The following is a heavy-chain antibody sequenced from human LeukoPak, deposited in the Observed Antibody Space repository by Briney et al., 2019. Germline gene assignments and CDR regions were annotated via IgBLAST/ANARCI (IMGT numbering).Heavy chain of an antibody. CDR2: VYHSGST. CDR3: GRSIGYCTGGSCSYGMDV. CDR1: GGSISSSTSY. V-gene: IGHV4-39*01. D-gene: IGHD2-15*01. J-gene: IGHJ6*02. Sequence: SETLSLTCTASGGSISSSTSYWGWIRLPPGKGLEWIGTVYHSGSTFYAPSLASRVTISVDTSNNQFSLKLNSVTAADTAVYYCGRSIGYCTGGSCSYGMDVWGQGTTVTVSS.